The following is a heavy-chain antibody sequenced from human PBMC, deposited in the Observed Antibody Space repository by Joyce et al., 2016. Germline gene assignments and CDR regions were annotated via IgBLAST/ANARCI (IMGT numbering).Heavy chain of an antibody. Sequence: QVQLVKSGAEVKNPGSSVKVSCKASGGTFRSLDISWVRQAPGQGLEWIGGIIASFDRADYAQKFQGRVTITADESTSTAYMELSCLRTEDTASYYCAREATTYFGLWGRGTLVTVSS. D-gene: IGHD5-12*01. CDR1: GGTFRSLD. V-gene: IGHV1-69*01. CDR3: AREATTYFGL. J-gene: IGHJ2*01. CDR2: IIASFDRA.